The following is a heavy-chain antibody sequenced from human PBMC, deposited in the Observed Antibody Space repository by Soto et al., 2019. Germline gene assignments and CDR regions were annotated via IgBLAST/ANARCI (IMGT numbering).Heavy chain of an antibody. V-gene: IGHV4-30-4*01. J-gene: IGHJ4*02. Sequence: SETLSLTCTVSGGSISSGDYYWSWIRQPPGKGLEWIGYIYYSGSTYYNPSLKSRVTISVDTSKNQFSLKLSSVTAADTAVYYCASFYFDRLLYGPYIDYWGQGTLVTVSS. CDR2: IYYSGST. CDR3: ASFYFDRLLYGPYIDY. CDR1: GGSISSGDYY. D-gene: IGHD3-9*01.